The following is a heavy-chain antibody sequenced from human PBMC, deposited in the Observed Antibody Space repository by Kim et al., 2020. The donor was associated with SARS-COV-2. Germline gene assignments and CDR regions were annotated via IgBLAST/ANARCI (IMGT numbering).Heavy chain of an antibody. CDR3: ARDRNVVVVTNTYFDL. CDR2: INWNGDST. Sequence: GGSLRLSCAASGFAFDDRGMSWVRQVPGKGLEWVSGINWNGDSTDYADSVKGRFTISRDNAKNSLFLQMNSLRAEDTVLYHCARDRNVVVVTNTYFDLWGRGTLVIVSS. D-gene: IGHD2-15*01. CDR1: GFAFDDRG. V-gene: IGHV3-20*01. J-gene: IGHJ2*01.